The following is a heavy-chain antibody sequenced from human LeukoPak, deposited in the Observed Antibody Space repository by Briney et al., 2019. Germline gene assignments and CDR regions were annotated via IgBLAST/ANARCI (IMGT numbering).Heavy chain of an antibody. V-gene: IGHV3-23*01. J-gene: IGHJ4*02. D-gene: IGHD4-11*01. CDR2: ISGSGGST. CDR1: RFTFNTYA. CDR3: AKDSYSKGDY. Sequence: PGGSLRLSCAASRFTFNTYAMSWVRQAPGKGLEWVSAISGSGGSTYYADSVKGRFTISRDNSKNTLYLQMNSLRAEDTAVYYCAKDSYSKGDYWGQGTLVTVSS.